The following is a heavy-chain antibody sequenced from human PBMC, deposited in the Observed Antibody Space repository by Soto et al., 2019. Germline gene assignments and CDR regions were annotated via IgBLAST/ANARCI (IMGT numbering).Heavy chain of an antibody. J-gene: IGHJ6*03. D-gene: IGHD6-6*01. CDR3: GATQLRDYYYDMDV. CDR1: GYTFTSYG. Sequence: QVPLVQSGAEVKKPGASVKVSCKASGYTFTSYGISWVRQAPGQGLEWMGWISAYNGNTNYAQKLQGRVTMTTDTSTSTAYMELRSLSSDDTSVTSCGATQLRDYYYDMDVWGKGTTVTVYS. CDR2: ISAYNGNT. V-gene: IGHV1-18*01.